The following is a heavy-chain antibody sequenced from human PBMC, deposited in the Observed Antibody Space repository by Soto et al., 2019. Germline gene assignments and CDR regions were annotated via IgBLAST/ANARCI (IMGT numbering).Heavy chain of an antibody. V-gene: IGHV1-69*06. CDR1: GGTFSSYA. J-gene: IGHJ6*02. D-gene: IGHD6-13*01. CDR3: ARVAAAGTGAYYYYYGMDV. Sequence: SVKVSCKASGGTFSSYAISWVRQAPGQGLEWMGGIIPIFSTANYAQKFQGRVTITADKSTSTAYMELSSLRSEDTAVYYCARVAAAGTGAYYYYYGMDVWGQGTTVTVSS. CDR2: IIPIFSTA.